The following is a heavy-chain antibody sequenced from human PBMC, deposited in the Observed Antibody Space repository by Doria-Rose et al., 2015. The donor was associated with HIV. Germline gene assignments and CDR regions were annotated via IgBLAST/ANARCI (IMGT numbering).Heavy chain of an antibody. CDR2: INHSGST. CDR3: ARGLLRGGWNDVGYYYGMDV. V-gene: IGHV4-34*01. Sequence: QVQLQQWGAGLVKPSETLSLTCAVFGGSFSGYYWSWIRQPPGKGLEWIGEINHSGSTNYKTSPKSRVTISLDTSKNLFSADTAVYYCARGLLRGGWNDVGYYYGMDVWGQGTTVTVSS. CDR1: GGSFSGYY. D-gene: IGHD1-1*01. J-gene: IGHJ6*02.